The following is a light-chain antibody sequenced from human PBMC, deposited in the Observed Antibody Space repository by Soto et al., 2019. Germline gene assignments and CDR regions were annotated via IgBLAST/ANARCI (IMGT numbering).Light chain of an antibody. CDR1: HSINNW. V-gene: IGKV1-12*01. CDR3: QQAATFPLT. CDR2: GIS. J-gene: IGKJ4*01. Sequence: DIQMTQSPSTLSASVGDRVTITCRASHSINNWLAWYQQKRGKAPKLLIYGISTLQGGVPSRFSGSESGADFTLTISSVQPEDSATYYCQQAATFPLTFGGGTDVEI.